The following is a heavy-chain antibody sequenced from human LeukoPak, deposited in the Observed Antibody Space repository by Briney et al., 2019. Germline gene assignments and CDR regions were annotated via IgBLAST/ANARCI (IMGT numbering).Heavy chain of an antibody. V-gene: IGHV1-3*01. Sequence: ASVKVSCKASEYIFTNYAIHWVRQAPGQRLEWMGWINAGNGKANYSQKFRGRVTLTRDTSASTAYMELSSLRSEDTAVYYCARGYYDLLTGHVVTYYFDYWGQGTLVTVSS. D-gene: IGHD3-9*01. CDR2: INAGNGKA. CDR1: EYIFTNYA. J-gene: IGHJ4*02. CDR3: ARGYYDLLTGHVVTYYFDY.